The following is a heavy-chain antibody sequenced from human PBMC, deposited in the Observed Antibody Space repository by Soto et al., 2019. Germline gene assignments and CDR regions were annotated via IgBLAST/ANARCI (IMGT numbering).Heavy chain of an antibody. V-gene: IGHV4-59*13. CDR3: ARDRDDYGVYGMDV. Sequence: SETLSLTCTVSGGSISNYYWTWIRQPPGKGLEWIGYIYDSGSTNYNPSLKSRVTISVDTSKNQFSLKLKSVTAADTAVYYCARDRDDYGVYGMDVWGQGTTVT. CDR1: GGSISNYY. D-gene: IGHD4-17*01. CDR2: IYDSGST. J-gene: IGHJ6*02.